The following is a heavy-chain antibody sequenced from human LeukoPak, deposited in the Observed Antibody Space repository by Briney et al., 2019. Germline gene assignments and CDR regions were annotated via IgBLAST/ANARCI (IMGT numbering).Heavy chain of an antibody. CDR3: AHSGSWNYYFDY. J-gene: IGHJ4*02. Sequence: SGPTLVKPTQTLTLTCTFSGFSLSTSGVGVGWIRQPPGKALEWLALIFWDDDNRYSPSLKSRLTITKDTSKNQVVLTVTNVDPVDTATYYCAHSGSWNYYFDYWGQGTPVTVSS. CDR1: GFSLSTSGVG. V-gene: IGHV2-5*02. D-gene: IGHD6-13*01. CDR2: IFWDDDN.